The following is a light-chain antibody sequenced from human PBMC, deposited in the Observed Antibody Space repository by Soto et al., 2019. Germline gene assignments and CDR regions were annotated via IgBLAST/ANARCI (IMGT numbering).Light chain of an antibody. CDR3: QQYNNWPPIN. V-gene: IGKV3-15*01. CDR1: QSVSSN. CDR2: GAS. Sequence: EIMITQSPSTLSVSPGERATLSCRASQSVSSNLAWYQQKPGQAPRLLIYGASTRATGIPARFSGSGSGTEFTLTISSLQSEDCAVYYCQQYNNWPPINFGQGTRLEIK. J-gene: IGKJ5*01.